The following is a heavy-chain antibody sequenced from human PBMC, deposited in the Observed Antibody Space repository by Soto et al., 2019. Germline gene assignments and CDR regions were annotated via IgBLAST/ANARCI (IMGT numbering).Heavy chain of an antibody. J-gene: IGHJ3*02. CDR3: ARDVYCSGDSCYSTLGAIEI. V-gene: IGHV1-18*01. CDR1: GYTFTSYV. CDR2: ISAYNGNT. D-gene: IGHD2-15*01. Sequence: ASVKVSCKASGYTFTSYVISWVRQAPGQGLEWMGWISAYNGNTNYAQKLQGRVTMTTDTSTSTAYMELRSLRSDDTAVYHCARDVYCSGDSCYSTLGAIEIWGQGTMVSVSS.